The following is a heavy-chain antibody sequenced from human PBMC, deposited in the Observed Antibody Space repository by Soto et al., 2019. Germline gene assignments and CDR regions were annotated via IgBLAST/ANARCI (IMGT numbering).Heavy chain of an antibody. D-gene: IGHD3-3*01. J-gene: IGHJ2*01. CDR3: ARGPDSSHWYFDL. CDR1: GGSISSGGYY. CDR2: IYYSGST. Sequence: QVQLQESGPGLVKPSQTLSLTCTVSGGSISSGGYYWSWIRQHPGKGLEWIGYIYYSGSTYYNPSLKCRLTIAVDTSKKQFSLKLSSVTAADTAVYYCARGPDSSHWYFDLWGRGTLVTVSS. V-gene: IGHV4-31*03.